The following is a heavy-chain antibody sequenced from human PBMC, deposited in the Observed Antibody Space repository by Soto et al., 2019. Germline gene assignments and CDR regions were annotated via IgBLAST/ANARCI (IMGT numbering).Heavy chain of an antibody. CDR3: ASLRGAAVAGYSSGWFYFDY. D-gene: IGHD6-19*01. Sequence: ASVKVSCKASGGTFSSYAISWVRQAPGQGLEWMGGIIPIFGTANYAQKFQGRVTITADESTSTAYMELSSLRSGDTAVYYCASLRGAAVAGYSSGWFYFDYWGQGTLVTVSS. V-gene: IGHV1-69*13. CDR2: IIPIFGTA. CDR1: GGTFSSYA. J-gene: IGHJ4*02.